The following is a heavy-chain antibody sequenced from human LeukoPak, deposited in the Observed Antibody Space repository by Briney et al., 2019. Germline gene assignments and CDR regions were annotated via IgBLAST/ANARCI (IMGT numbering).Heavy chain of an antibody. Sequence: GRSLRLSCEASGFTFSNYAIHWVRQAPGKGLEWVALISYDEKHKYYADSVKGRFTISRDISMNTLYLQMNSLRAEDTAVYYCARVGYSYGYDYWGQGTLVTVSS. CDR1: GFTFSNYA. CDR3: ARVGYSYGYDY. D-gene: IGHD5-18*01. J-gene: IGHJ4*02. CDR2: ISYDEKHK. V-gene: IGHV3-30*04.